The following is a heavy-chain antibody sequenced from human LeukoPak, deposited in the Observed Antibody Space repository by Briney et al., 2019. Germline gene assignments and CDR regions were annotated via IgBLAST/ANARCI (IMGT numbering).Heavy chain of an antibody. CDR1: PLSVTNYY. J-gene: IGHJ4*02. D-gene: IGHD3-22*01. Sequence: SETLSLTCAVSPLSVTNYYWSWIRQPPGKGLEWIGYIYYAGNTNYNPSLKSRVTLSLDTSKNQFSLRLNSVTATDTAVYYCARHASYFYSSPYADWGQGTLVTVSS. V-gene: IGHV4-59*08. CDR3: ARHASYFYSSPYAD. CDR2: IYYAGNT.